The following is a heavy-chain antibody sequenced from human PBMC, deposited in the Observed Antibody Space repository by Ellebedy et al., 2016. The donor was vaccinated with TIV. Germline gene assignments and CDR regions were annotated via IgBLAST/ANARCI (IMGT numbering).Heavy chain of an antibody. CDR3: ARGGVGVWSGYPLDY. Sequence: PGGSLRLSCAASGFTFSDYGMHWVRQAPGKGLEWVAGISYDGSTEQYPDPVKGRFTISRDNSKNTLYVQVNSLRPEDTAVYYCARGGVGVWSGYPLDYWGRGTLVTVSS. V-gene: IGHV3-30*03. D-gene: IGHD3-3*01. CDR2: ISYDGSTE. CDR1: GFTFSDYG. J-gene: IGHJ4*02.